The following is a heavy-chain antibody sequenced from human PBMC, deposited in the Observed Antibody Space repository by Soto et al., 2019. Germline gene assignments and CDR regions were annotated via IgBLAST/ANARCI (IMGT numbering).Heavy chain of an antibody. D-gene: IGHD2-21*01. V-gene: IGHV3-23*01. Sequence: GGSLRLSCAASGFTFSSSTMTWVRQAPGKGLEWVSAISGSVGRTYYADSVKGRFTISRDDSNNTLYLQMNSLRAEDTAIYYCATDACRGGCYVVVPWFDPWGQGTLVTVSS. CDR3: ATDACRGGCYVVVPWFDP. J-gene: IGHJ5*02. CDR2: ISGSVGRT. CDR1: GFTFSSST.